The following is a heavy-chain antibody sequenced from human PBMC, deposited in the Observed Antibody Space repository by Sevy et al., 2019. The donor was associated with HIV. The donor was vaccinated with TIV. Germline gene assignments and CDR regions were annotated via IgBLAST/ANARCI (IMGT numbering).Heavy chain of an antibody. Sequence: GGSLRLSCVASGFTFSDYYMSWIRQAPGKGLEWVSYISSSGSTIYYSDSVKGRFTISRDNAKNSLYLQMNSLRAEDTAVYYCARDITMIVVVSDAFDIWGQGTMVTVSS. CDR3: ARDITMIVVVSDAFDI. CDR2: ISSSGSTI. CDR1: GFTFSDYY. V-gene: IGHV3-11*01. D-gene: IGHD3-22*01. J-gene: IGHJ3*02.